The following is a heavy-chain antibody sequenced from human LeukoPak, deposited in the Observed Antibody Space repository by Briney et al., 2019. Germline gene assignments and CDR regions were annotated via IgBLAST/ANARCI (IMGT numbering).Heavy chain of an antibody. V-gene: IGHV4-30-4*08. J-gene: IGHJ4*02. CDR2: IYYSGST. Sequence: PSETLSLTCAVYGESFSGYYWSWIRQPPGKGLEWIGYIYYSGSTYYNPSLKSRVTISVDTSKNQFSLKLSSVTAADTAVYYCARTIVGATGYFDYWGQGTLVTVSS. CDR3: ARTIVGATGYFDY. D-gene: IGHD1-26*01. CDR1: GESFSGYY.